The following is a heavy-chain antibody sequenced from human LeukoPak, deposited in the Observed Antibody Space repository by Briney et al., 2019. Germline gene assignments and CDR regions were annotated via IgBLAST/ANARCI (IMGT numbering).Heavy chain of an antibody. D-gene: IGHD2-15*01. CDR3: AIWGVVVVASTRNWFDP. CDR1: GYTFTSYY. V-gene: IGHV1-46*01. Sequence: ASVKVSCKASGYTFTSYYMHWVRQAPGQGLEWMGIINPRGGSISYAQKLQDRVTITRDTSTSTAYMELSSLRSEDTAVYYCAIWGVVVVASTRNWFDPWGQGTLVTVSS. J-gene: IGHJ5*02. CDR2: INPRGGSI.